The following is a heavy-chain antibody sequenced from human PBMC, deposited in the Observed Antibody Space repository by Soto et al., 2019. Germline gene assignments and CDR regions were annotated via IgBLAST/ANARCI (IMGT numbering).Heavy chain of an antibody. Sequence: QVQLQESGPGLVKPSQTLSLTCTVSGGSISSGDYYWSWIRQPPGKGLEWIGYIYYSGSTYYNPXLKXXXTIPVDTSKTXXSXKXNSVTAADTAVYYCARDPSYYDSSGDNDSSSGGMDVWGQGTTVTVSS. CDR3: ARDPSYYDSSGDNDSSSGGMDV. D-gene: IGHD3-22*01. CDR2: IYYSGST. CDR1: GGSISSGDYY. J-gene: IGHJ6*02. V-gene: IGHV4-30-4*01.